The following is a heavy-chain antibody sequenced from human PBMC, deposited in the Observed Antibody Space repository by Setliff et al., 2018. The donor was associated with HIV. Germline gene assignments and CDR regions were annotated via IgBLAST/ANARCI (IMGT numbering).Heavy chain of an antibody. J-gene: IGHJ5*02. Sequence: SETLSLTCAVYGGSFSNYYWSWIRQPPGKGLEWIGEINHSGSTNYNPSLKNRVTISVDTSKNQFSLKLSSVTAADTAVYYCVRHHDSDFSGDPDWFDPWGQGILVTVSS. D-gene: IGHD2-15*01. CDR2: INHSGST. V-gene: IGHV4-34*01. CDR3: VRHHDSDFSGDPDWFDP. CDR1: GGSFSNYY.